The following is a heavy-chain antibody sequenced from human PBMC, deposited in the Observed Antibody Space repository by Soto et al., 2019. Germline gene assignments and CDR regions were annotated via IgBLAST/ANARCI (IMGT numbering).Heavy chain of an antibody. D-gene: IGHD2-21*02. CDR2: ISSSSSYI. V-gene: IGHV3-21*01. CDR3: ARDLIRPSYCGGDCYSS. J-gene: IGHJ5*02. Sequence: GGSLRLSCAASGFTFSSYSMNWVRQAPGKGLEWVSSISSSSSYIYYADSVKGRFTISRDNAKNSLYLQMNSLRAEDTAVYYCARDLIRPSYCGGDCYSSWGQGTLVTVSS. CDR1: GFTFSSYS.